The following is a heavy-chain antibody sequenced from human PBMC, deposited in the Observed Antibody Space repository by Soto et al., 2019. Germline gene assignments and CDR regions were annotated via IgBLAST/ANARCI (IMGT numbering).Heavy chain of an antibody. Sequence: EVQLVRSGAEVKKPGESLKISCKGSGYSFTNYWIGWVRQMPGKGLEWMGIIYPGDSVTRYSPSVQGQVTISVDKSISTAHLQCSSMKGSDTAKYYCPSHDMDLWGQGTTVTVSS. CDR3: PSHDMDL. V-gene: IGHV5-51*03. CDR1: GYSFTNYW. J-gene: IGHJ6*02. CDR2: IYPGDSVT.